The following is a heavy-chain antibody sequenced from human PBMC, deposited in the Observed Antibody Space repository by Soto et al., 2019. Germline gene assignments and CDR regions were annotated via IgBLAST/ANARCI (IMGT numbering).Heavy chain of an antibody. Sequence: QVQLQESGPGLVRPSWALSVTCAVSGDSISRSHWWSWFRQSPGKGLEWIGEISHCGITNYNPSLKSRVTISGDKSKNQLSLKLTSVTAADTAVYYCARVRYDRSGFDHWGQGTLVSVSS. CDR3: ARVRYDRSGFDH. V-gene: IGHV4-4*02. CDR2: ISHCGIT. J-gene: IGHJ4*02. D-gene: IGHD3-22*01. CDR1: GDSISRSHW.